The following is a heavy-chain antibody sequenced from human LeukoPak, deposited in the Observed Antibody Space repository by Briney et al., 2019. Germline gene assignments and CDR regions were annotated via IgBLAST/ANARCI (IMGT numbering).Heavy chain of an antibody. D-gene: IGHD3-3*01. CDR2: IYSGGST. Sequence: GGSLRLSCAASGFTVSSNYMSWVRQAPGKGLEWVSVIYSGGSTYYADSVKGRFTISRDNSRNTLYLQMNSLRAEDTAVYYCARGSAVSYYDFWSGSNYFDYWGQGTLVTVSS. CDR3: ARGSAVSYYDFWSGSNYFDY. J-gene: IGHJ4*02. CDR1: GFTVSSNY. V-gene: IGHV3-53*01.